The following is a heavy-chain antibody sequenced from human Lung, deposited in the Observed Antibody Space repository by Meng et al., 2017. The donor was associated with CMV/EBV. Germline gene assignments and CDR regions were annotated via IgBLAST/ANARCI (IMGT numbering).Heavy chain of an antibody. J-gene: IGHJ4*02. D-gene: IGHD2-2*01. CDR2: ITSDGNDK. CDR3: AGQYSTTYSFYFDY. V-gene: IGHV3-30*02. CDR1: GLTFSSYD. Sequence: GGPLRLXCVVSGLTFSSYDIHWVRQAPGKGLEWVALITSDGNDKYYADSVKGRFTISRDNSKNTLYLQMHSLGGDDTAVYYCAGQYSTTYSFYFDYWGQGXLVTVSS.